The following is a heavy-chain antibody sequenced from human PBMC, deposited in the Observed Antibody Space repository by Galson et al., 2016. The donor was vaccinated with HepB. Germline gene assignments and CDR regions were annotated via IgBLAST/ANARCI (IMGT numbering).Heavy chain of an antibody. D-gene: IGHD2/OR15-2a*01. V-gene: IGHV4-39*01. J-gene: IGHJ5*01. Sequence: SETLSLTCTVSGGSISSYSYYWGWLRRPPGKAMEWIGSIYYSGSTYYNPSLKSRASISVDTSKNQFSVRLTSVTAADTAFYFCARLGTTLITPGPNFDSWGQGALVAVSS. CDR2: IYYSGST. CDR1: GGSISSYSYY. CDR3: ARLGTTLITPGPNFDS.